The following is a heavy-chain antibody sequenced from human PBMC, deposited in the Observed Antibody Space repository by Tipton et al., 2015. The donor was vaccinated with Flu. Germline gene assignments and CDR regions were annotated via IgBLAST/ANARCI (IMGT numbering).Heavy chain of an antibody. CDR1: GFTFITYA. CDR2: ISGGGATT. V-gene: IGHV3-23*01. Sequence: GSLRLSCAASGFTFITYAMSWVRQAPGKGLEWVSAISGGGATTYFADSVKGRFAISRDNSKNTLYLQMNSLRAEDTAVYYCAREEGHYYDTSGFFDYWGQGTLVTVSS. J-gene: IGHJ4*02. CDR3: AREEGHYYDTSGFFDY. D-gene: IGHD3-22*01.